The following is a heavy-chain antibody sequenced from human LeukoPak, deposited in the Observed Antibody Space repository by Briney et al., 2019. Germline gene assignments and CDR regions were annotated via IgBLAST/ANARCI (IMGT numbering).Heavy chain of an antibody. CDR1: GGSISSGGYS. CDR2: IYHSGST. CDR3: ARASGYGGAYFDY. Sequence: PSETLSLTCAVSGGSISSGGYSWSWIRQPPGKGLEWIGYIYHSGSTYYNPSLKSRVTISVDRSKNQFSLKLSSVNAADTAVYYCARASGYGGAYFDYWGQGTLVTVSS. V-gene: IGHV4-30-2*01. J-gene: IGHJ4*02. D-gene: IGHD5-12*01.